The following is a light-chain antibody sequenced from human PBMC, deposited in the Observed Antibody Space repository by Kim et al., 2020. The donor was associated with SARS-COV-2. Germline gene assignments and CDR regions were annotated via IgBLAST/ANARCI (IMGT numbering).Light chain of an antibody. J-gene: IGLJ2*01. V-gene: IGLV2-11*01. CDR2: DVS. CDR3: CSYAGSYLV. CDR1: SSDVGGYNY. Sequence: QSALTQPRSVSGSPGQPVTISCTGTSSDVGGYNYVSWYQQHPGKAPKLMIYDVSKRPSGVPDRSSGSKSGNTASLTISGLQAEDEADYYCCSYAGSYLVFGGGTQLTFL.